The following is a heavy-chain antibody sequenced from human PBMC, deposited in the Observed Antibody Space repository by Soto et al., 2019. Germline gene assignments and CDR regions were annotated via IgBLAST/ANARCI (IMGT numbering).Heavy chain of an antibody. J-gene: IGHJ1*01. CDR2: ISVNGDHT. CDR1: GFTFGSYA. CDR3: VNWMEYCSGGNCFSVFQY. D-gene: IGHD2-15*01. V-gene: IGHV3-23*01. Sequence: HPGGSLSLSCVVSGFTFGSYAMSWVRQAPGKGLEWVSTISVNGDHTYYADPVKGRFTISGDNSKTKLYLQMKSLRTEDPAGYYCVNWMEYCSGGNCFSVFQYWGQGTLVTVSS.